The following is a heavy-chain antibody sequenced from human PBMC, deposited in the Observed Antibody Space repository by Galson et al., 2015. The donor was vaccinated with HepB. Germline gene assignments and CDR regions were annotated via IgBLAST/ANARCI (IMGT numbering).Heavy chain of an antibody. CDR1: GFTFSSYA. V-gene: IGHV3-30-3*01. CDR2: ISYDGSNK. CDR3: ARDTVNYYDSSGYYYGGLGV. J-gene: IGHJ4*02. Sequence: SLRLSCAASGFTFSSYAMHWVRQAPGKGLEWVAVISYDGSNKYYADSVKGRFTISRDNSKNTLYLQMNSLRAEDTAVYYCARDTVNYYDSSGYYYGGLGVWGQGTLVTVSS. D-gene: IGHD3-22*01.